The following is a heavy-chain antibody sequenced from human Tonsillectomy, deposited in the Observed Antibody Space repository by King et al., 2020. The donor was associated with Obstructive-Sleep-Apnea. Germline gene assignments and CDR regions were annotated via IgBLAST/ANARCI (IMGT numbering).Heavy chain of an antibody. V-gene: IGHV3-30*04. CDR3: ARARIAAAGIDY. CDR2: ISYDGSNK. D-gene: IGHD6-13*01. CDR1: GFTFSSYA. Sequence: VQLVQSGGGVVQPGRSLRLSCAASGFTFSSYAMHWVRQAPGKGLEWVAVISYDGSNKYYADSVKGRFTISRDNSKKTLYLQMNSLRAEDTAVYYCARARIAAAGIDYWGQGTLVTVSS. J-gene: IGHJ4*02.